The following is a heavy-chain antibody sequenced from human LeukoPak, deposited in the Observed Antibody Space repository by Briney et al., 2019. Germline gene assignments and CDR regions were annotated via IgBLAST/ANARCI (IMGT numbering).Heavy chain of an antibody. J-gene: IGHJ4*02. CDR3: ARLTFGGVIVRTTSYFDY. D-gene: IGHD3-16*02. Sequence: SETLSLTCTVSGGSISSSSYYWGWIRQPPGKGLEWIGSIYYRGSTYYHPSLKSRVTISVDTSKNQFSLTLSSVTAADTAVYYCARLTFGGVIVRTTSYFDYWGQGTLVTVSS. CDR2: IYYRGST. CDR1: GGSISSSSYY. V-gene: IGHV4-39*01.